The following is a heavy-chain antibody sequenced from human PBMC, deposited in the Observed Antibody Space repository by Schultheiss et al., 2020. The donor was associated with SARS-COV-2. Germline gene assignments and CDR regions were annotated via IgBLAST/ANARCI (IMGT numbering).Heavy chain of an antibody. Sequence: SETLSLTCAVYGGSFSGYYWSWIRQHPGKGLEWIGEIYHSGSTNYNPSLKSRVTISVDKSKNQFSLKLSSVTAADTAVYYCARDMDVWGQGTTVTVSS. V-gene: IGHV4-34*01. CDR2: IYHSGST. CDR3: ARDMDV. J-gene: IGHJ6*02. CDR1: GGSFSGYY.